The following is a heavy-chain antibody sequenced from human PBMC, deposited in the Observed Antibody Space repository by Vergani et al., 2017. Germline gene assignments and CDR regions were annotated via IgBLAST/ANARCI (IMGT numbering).Heavy chain of an antibody. J-gene: IGHJ4*02. CDR1: GDSIISRSYY. Sequence: QMQLQESGPGLVKASETLSLTCTVSGDSIISRSYYWGWIRQPPGKGLEWIVSNYNSGNGDSSSSLKSRVTISADTSKNQFSLRLTCVTAADTAVYYCARGSCLGGSCYKPLFDYWGQGILVTVSS. CDR3: ARGSCLGGSCYKPLFDY. V-gene: IGHV4-39*01. D-gene: IGHD2-15*01. CDR2: NYNSGNG.